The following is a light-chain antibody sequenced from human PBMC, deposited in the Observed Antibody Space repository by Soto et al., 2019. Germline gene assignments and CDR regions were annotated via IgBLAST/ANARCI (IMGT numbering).Light chain of an antibody. J-gene: IGKJ2*01. V-gene: IGKV1-5*01. CDR1: QSISSW. Sequence: DIPMTQSPSTLSASVGDRVTINCRASQSISSWLAWYQQKPGKAPKLLIYDASSLESGVPSRFSCSGSGTAFTLTISSLQPDDFATYYCQQYNSLPFTFGQGTKLEIK. CDR2: DAS. CDR3: QQYNSLPFT.